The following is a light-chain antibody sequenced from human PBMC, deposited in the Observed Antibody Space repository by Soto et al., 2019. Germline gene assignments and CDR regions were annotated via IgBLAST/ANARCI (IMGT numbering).Light chain of an antibody. J-gene: IGKJ4*01. CDR1: QSTRNN. V-gene: IGKV1-39*01. CDR2: AAS. Sequence: DIQMTQSPSSLSASVGDRVTITCRASQSTRNNLNWYQQKPGKAPNLLIYAASSLPSGVPSRFSGSGSGTDFTLTISSLQSEDFAVYYCQQYNRWPLTFGGGTKVEIK. CDR3: QQYNRWPLT.